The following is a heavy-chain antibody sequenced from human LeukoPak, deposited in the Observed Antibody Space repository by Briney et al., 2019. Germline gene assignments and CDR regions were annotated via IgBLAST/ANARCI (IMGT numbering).Heavy chain of an antibody. CDR1: GVTLSTYA. D-gene: IGHD2-2*01. CDR2: ISSSSSYT. CDR3: ARDRGVYCSSTSCYSYYYGMDV. Sequence: PGGSLRLSCAASGVTLSTYAMSWARQAPGKGLEWVSYISSSSSYTNYADSVKGRFTISRDNAKNSLYLQMNGLRAEDTAVYYCARDRGVYCSSTSCYSYYYGMDVWGQGTTVTVSS. V-gene: IGHV3-11*06. J-gene: IGHJ6*02.